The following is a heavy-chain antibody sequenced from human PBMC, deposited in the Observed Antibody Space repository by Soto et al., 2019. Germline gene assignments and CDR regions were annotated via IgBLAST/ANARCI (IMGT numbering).Heavy chain of an antibody. Sequence: ASVKVSCKASGYTFTSYDINWVRQATGQGLEWMGWMNPNSGNTGYAQKFQGRVTMTRNTSISTAYMELSSLRAEDTAVYYCARDKPSLGATAGSYFDYWGQGILVTVSS. J-gene: IGHJ4*02. CDR1: GYTFTSYD. V-gene: IGHV1-8*01. CDR3: ARDKPSLGATAGSYFDY. CDR2: MNPNSGNT. D-gene: IGHD3-3*01.